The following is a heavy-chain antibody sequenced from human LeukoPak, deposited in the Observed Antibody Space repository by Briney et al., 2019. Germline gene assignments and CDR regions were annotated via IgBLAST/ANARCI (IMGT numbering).Heavy chain of an antibody. D-gene: IGHD5-18*01. CDR2: VFYSGGT. Sequence: RPSETLSLTCTVSGASMSSYYWNWLRQPPGKGLEWLGHVFYSGGTSYNPSLKSRVTISVDTSKNQFSLTLSSVTAADTAVYYCARETSYNYDLKAFDIWGQGTVVTVS. J-gene: IGHJ3*02. V-gene: IGHV4-59*12. CDR1: GASMSSYY. CDR3: ARETSYNYDLKAFDI.